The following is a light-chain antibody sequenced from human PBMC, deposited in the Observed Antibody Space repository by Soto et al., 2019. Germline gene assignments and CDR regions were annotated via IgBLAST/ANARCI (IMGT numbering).Light chain of an antibody. V-gene: IGLV2-14*01. CDR1: SSNVGGYDY. J-gene: IGLJ1*01. CDR2: EVS. CDR3: SSYSISTAYL. Sequence: LTQPASVSGPLGQSTTISCTGTSSNVGGYDYVSWYQLHPGKAPKLMVFEVSNRPSGVSYRFSGSKSGNTASLTISGLQAEDEADYFCSSYSISTAYLFGTGTKVTVL.